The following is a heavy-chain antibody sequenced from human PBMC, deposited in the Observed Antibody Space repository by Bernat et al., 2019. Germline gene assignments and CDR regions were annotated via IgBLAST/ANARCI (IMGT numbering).Heavy chain of an antibody. CDR2: ISASNGNT. V-gene: IGHV1-18*01. CDR3: ARDHNGYDPDY. CDR1: GYTFIRYYSG. D-gene: IGHD5-12*01. Sequence: VQLVQSGAEVKKPGASGMVSCKASGYTFIRYYSGISWVRQAPGQGLEWMGRISASNGNTNYVQRLQGRVIMTTDTSTSTAYMELRSLRSDDTAVYYCARDHNGYDPDYWGQGTLVTVSS. J-gene: IGHJ4*02.